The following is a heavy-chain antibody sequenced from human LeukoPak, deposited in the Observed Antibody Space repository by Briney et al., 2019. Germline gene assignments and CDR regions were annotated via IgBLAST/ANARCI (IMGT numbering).Heavy chain of an antibody. CDR3: AKDPESSSWHSHNWFDP. CDR2: ISDSGDST. D-gene: IGHD6-13*01. Sequence: GSLRLSCAASGFTFSSYAMSWVRQAPGKGLEWVSGISDSGDSTYDADSVKGRFTISRDNSKNTLYLQKNSLRAEDTAVYYCAKDPESSSWHSHNWFDPWGQGTLVTVSS. CDR1: GFTFSSYA. V-gene: IGHV3-23*01. J-gene: IGHJ5*02.